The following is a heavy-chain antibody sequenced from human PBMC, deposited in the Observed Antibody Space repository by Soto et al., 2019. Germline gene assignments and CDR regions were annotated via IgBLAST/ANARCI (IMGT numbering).Heavy chain of an antibody. CDR3: ASHWSVGIVATMDDRGHFDY. V-gene: IGHV1-69*13. CDR1: GGTFSSYA. J-gene: IGHJ4*02. D-gene: IGHD5-12*01. CDR2: TIPIFGTA. Sequence: SVKVSCKASGGTFSSYAISWVRQAPGQGLEWMGGTIPIFGTANYAQKFQGRVTITADESTSTAYMEPSSLRSEDTAVYYCASHWSVGIVATMDDRGHFDYWGQGTLVTVSS.